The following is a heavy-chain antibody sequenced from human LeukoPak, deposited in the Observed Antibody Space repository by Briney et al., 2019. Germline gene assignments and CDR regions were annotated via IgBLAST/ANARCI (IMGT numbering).Heavy chain of an antibody. CDR2: TYYRSKWYN. V-gene: IGHV6-1*01. Sequence: SQTLSLTCATSGDSVSSNSAAWNWIRQSPSRGLEWLGRTYYRSKWYNDYAVSVKSRITINPEKSKNQFSLQLNSVTPEDTAVYYCARGLVVPAAGPVLTPVYYYYYYMDVWGKGTTVTVSS. CDR3: ARGLVVPAAGPVLTPVYYYYYYMDV. D-gene: IGHD2-2*01. CDR1: GDSVSSNSAA. J-gene: IGHJ6*03.